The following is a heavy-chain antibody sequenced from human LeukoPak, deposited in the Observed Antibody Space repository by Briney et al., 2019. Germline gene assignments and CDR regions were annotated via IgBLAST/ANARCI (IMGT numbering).Heavy chain of an antibody. V-gene: IGHV3-21*01. D-gene: IGHD1-26*01. J-gene: IGHJ4*02. CDR3: ASGTIVGARGADN. CDR2: ISGSSYHI. Sequence: GGSLRLSCAASGFTFSTCSMKWVRQAPGKALEWVSSISGSSYHIYYADTVKGRFTISRDNANNLLYLQMNSLRAEDTAVYYCASGTIVGARGADNWGQGTLVTVSS. CDR1: GFTFSTCS.